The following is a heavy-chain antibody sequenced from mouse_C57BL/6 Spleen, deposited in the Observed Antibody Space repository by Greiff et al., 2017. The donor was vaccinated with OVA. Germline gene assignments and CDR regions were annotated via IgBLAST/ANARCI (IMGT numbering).Heavy chain of an antibody. V-gene: IGHV1-80*01. Sequence: QVHVKQSGAELVKPGASVKISCKASGYAFSSYWMNWVKQRPGKGLEWIGQIYPGDGDTNYNGKFKGKATLTADKSSSTAYMQLSSLTSEDSAVYFCARGTGTGYFDVWGTGTTVTVSS. CDR3: ARGTGTGYFDV. CDR2: IYPGDGDT. D-gene: IGHD4-1*01. CDR1: GYAFSSYW. J-gene: IGHJ1*03.